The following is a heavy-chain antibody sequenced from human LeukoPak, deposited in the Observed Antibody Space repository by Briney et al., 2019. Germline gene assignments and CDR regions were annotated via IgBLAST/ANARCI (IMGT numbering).Heavy chain of an antibody. J-gene: IGHJ4*02. Sequence: GGSLRLSCAASGFTFSNAWMNWVRQAPGKGLEWVSSISSSSSYIYYADSVKGRFTISRDNAKNSLYLQMNSLRVEDTAVYYCARDRAVAGLCDYWGQGTLVTVSS. V-gene: IGHV3-21*01. D-gene: IGHD6-19*01. CDR1: GFTFSNAW. CDR3: ARDRAVAGLCDY. CDR2: ISSSSSYI.